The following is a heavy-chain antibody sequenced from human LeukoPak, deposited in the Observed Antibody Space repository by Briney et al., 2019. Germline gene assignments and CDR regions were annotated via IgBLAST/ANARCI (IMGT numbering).Heavy chain of an antibody. CDR1: GSPFSSSA. CDR3: AKDYDMWTGSLDY. J-gene: IGHJ4*02. Sequence: GGSLRLSCAASGSPFSSSAMTWVRQAPGKGLEWVSTITDTGDSTHYADSVKGRFTFSRDNSENTLYLQMNSLRAEDTAVYFCAKDYDMWTGSLDYWGQGTLVTVSS. CDR2: ITDTGDST. V-gene: IGHV3-23*01. D-gene: IGHD3-9*01.